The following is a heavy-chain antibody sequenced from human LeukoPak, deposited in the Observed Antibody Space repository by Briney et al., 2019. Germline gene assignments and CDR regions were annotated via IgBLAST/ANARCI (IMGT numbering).Heavy chain of an antibody. D-gene: IGHD4-17*01. J-gene: IGHJ4*02. CDR3: ARGGYGDYGYFDY. CDR1: GFTFSSYS. CDR2: ISSSSSTI. V-gene: IGHV3-48*04. Sequence: GGSLRLSCAASGFTFSSYSMNWVRQAPGKGLEWVSYISSSSSTIYYADSVKGRFTISRDNAKNSLYLQMNSLRAEDTAVYYCARGGYGDYGYFDYWGQGTLVTVSS.